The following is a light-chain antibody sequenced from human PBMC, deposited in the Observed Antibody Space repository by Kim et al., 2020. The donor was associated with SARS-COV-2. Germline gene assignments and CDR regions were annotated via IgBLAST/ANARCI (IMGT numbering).Light chain of an antibody. J-gene: IGLJ3*02. Sequence: SYELTQPPSVSVAPGQTVTFTCGGDNVGSNSVHWYQQKPGQAPVLVISSDTDRPSGIPERFSGSTSGNTAALTIDRVAAGDEADYYCLVWDDVSDHWVFGAGTKLTVL. CDR2: SDT. V-gene: IGLV3-21*04. CDR1: NVGSNS. CDR3: LVWDDVSDHWV.